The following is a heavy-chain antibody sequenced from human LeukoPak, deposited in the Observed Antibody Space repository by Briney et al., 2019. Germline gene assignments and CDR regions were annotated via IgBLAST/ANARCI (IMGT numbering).Heavy chain of an antibody. V-gene: IGHV5-51*01. CDR2: IYAGDSDN. CDR1: GDIFTSYW. J-gene: IGHJ4*02. D-gene: IGHD1-26*01. Sequence: GESLRVSCKGSGDIFTSYWIGWGRERPGKSGGWGGIIYAGDSDNKYSPSLEGQVTISTDKSLTTAYLQWSRLKASDTAMYYCARRSSGGSYWDWGQGTLVTVSS. CDR3: ARRSSGGSYWD.